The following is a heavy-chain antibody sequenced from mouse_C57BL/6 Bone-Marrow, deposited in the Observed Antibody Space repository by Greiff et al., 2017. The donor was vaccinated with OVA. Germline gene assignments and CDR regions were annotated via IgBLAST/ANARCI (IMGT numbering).Heavy chain of an antibody. CDR2: ISDGGSYT. J-gene: IGHJ3*01. V-gene: IGHV5-4*01. CDR1: GFTFSSYA. Sequence: EVQGVESGGGLVKPGGSLKLSCAASGFTFSSYAMSWVRQTPEKRLEWVATISDGGSYTYYPDNVKGRFTISRDNAKNNLYLQMSHLKSEDTAMYYCARRWFAYWGQGLWSLSLQ. CDR3: ARRWFAY.